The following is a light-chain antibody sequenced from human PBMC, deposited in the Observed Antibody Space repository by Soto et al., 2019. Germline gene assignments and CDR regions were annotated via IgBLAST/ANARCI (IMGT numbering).Light chain of an antibody. Sequence: EIVLTQSPGTLSLSPGERATLSCRASQSVSSNYLAWYQQKTGQAPRLLIYGASSRATGIPARFSGSGSGTDFTLTISRLEPEDFSVYYCQQYGSSRTFGPGTRLEIK. CDR3: QQYGSSRT. J-gene: IGKJ5*01. CDR2: GAS. CDR1: QSVSSNY. V-gene: IGKV3-20*01.